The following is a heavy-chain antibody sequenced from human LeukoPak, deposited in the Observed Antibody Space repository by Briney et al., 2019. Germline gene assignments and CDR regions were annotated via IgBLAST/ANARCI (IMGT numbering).Heavy chain of an antibody. CDR3: ARGYCSGGSCSYYPFDY. CDR1: GYSFTNYW. CDR2: IYPGDSDT. D-gene: IGHD2-15*01. V-gene: IGHV5-51*01. J-gene: IGHJ4*02. Sequence: GESLKISCKGSGYSFTNYWTAWVRQMPGKGLEWMGIIYPGDSDTRYNPSFQGQVTISADKSISTAYLQWSSLKASDTAMYYCARGYCSGGSCSYYPFDYWGQGTLVTVSS.